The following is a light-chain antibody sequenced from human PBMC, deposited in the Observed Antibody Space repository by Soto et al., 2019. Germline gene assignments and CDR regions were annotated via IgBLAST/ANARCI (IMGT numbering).Light chain of an antibody. J-gene: IGLJ1*01. Sequence: QSALTQPASVSGSPGQSIAISCTGTSSDVGAYDYVSWYQQRPDRAPRLVIYEVSNRPSGVSNRFSGSKSVNTATLTISGLQAEDEADYYCASHTTTNTRVFGTGTKVTVL. CDR3: ASHTTTNTRV. CDR1: SSDVGAYDY. V-gene: IGLV2-14*03. CDR2: EVS.